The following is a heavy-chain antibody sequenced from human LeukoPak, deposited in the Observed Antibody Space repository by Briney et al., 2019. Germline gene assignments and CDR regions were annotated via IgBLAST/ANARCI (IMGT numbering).Heavy chain of an antibody. J-gene: IGHJ4*02. CDR1: GGSISSSSYY. V-gene: IGHV3-23*01. Sequence: SSETLSLTCTVSGGSISSSSYYWGWIRQPPGKGLEWVSAISGSGGSTYYADSVKGRFTISRDNSKNTLYLQMNSLRAEDTAVYYCANPEGYCSSTSCSNNWGQGTLVTVSS. D-gene: IGHD2-2*01. CDR3: ANPEGYCSSTSCSNN. CDR2: ISGSGGST.